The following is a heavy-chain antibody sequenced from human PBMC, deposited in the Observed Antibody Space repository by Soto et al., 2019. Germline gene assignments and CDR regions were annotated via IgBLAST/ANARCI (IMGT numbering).Heavy chain of an antibody. CDR1: GYTFTSYD. D-gene: IGHD6-13*01. V-gene: IGHV1-8*01. CDR2: MNPNSGNT. J-gene: IGHJ4*02. CDR3: ARGRSSSWSPDY. Sequence: ASVKVSCKASGYTFTSYDINWVRQATGQGLEWMGWMNPNSGNTGYAQKFQGRVTMTRNTSIRTAYMELSSLRSEDTAVYYCARGRSSSWSPDYWGQGTLVTVST.